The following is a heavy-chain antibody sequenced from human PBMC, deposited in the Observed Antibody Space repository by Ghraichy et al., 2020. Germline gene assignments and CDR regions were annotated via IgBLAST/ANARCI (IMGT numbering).Heavy chain of an antibody. D-gene: IGHD3-10*01. CDR1: GFTFSGYR. CDR3: ARVSYFHFDY. Sequence: GGSLRLSCAASGFTFSGYRVTWVRQAPGKGLEWVAKIKQDESEKYYVDSVKGRFTISRDNAKNSLYLQMNSLRAEDTAVYYCARVSYFHFDYWGKGTLVTVSS. J-gene: IGHJ4*02. V-gene: IGHV3-7*01. CDR2: IKQDESEK.